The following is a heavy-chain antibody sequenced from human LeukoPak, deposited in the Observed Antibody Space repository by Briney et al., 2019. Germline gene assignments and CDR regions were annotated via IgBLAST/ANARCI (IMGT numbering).Heavy chain of an antibody. J-gene: IGHJ4*02. CDR1: GGSISGSY. D-gene: IGHD4/OR15-4a*01. CDR3: ARGPGGASSEAWDF. Sequence: PSETLSLTCTVSGGSISGSYWSWLRQPAGKGLEYIGRVFSSGITNYSPSLASRVTMSVDTSNSQFSLYLRSMTAADTAVYFCARGPGGASSEAWDFWGQGALVTVSS. CDR2: VFSSGIT. V-gene: IGHV4-4*07.